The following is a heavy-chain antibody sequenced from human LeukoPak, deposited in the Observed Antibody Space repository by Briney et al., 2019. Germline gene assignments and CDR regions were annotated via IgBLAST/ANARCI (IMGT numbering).Heavy chain of an antibody. V-gene: IGHV3-23*01. CDR3: AKGMTYYYDTSGYSGFDY. CDR1: GFTFTSYA. D-gene: IGHD3-22*01. J-gene: IGHJ4*02. CDR2: ISGSGGDT. Sequence: GGSLRLSCAASGFTFTSYAMSWVRRAPGKGLEWVSAISGSGGDTYYADSVKGRFTISRDNSKNTLFLQMNSLRAEDTAVYYCAKGMTYYYDTSGYSGFDYWGQGTLVTVSS.